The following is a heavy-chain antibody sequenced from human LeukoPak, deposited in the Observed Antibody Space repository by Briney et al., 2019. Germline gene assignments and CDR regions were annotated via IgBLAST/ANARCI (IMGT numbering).Heavy chain of an antibody. CDR1: GGSFSGYY. Sequence: SETLSLTCAAYGGSFSGYYWSWIRKPPGKRLELIGEFNHSGSTNYNPSLKSRVTISVDTSKNQFSLQLSSVTAADTAVYYCARGPYCSGGSCYYNWFDPWGQGTLVTVSS. D-gene: IGHD2-15*01. CDR2: FNHSGST. J-gene: IGHJ5*02. V-gene: IGHV4-34*01. CDR3: ARGPYCSGGSCYYNWFDP.